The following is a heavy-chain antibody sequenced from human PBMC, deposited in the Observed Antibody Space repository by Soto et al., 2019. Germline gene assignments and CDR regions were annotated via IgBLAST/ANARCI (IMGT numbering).Heavy chain of an antibody. Sequence: GESLKISCKGSGYSFTSYWISWVRQMPGKGLEWMGIIYPGDSDTRYSPSFQGQVTISADKSISTAYLQWSSLKVSDTAMYYCARHLTKNWFDPWGQGTLVTVSS. CDR3: ARHLTKNWFDP. V-gene: IGHV5-51*01. CDR2: IYPGDSDT. J-gene: IGHJ5*02. CDR1: GYSFTSYW.